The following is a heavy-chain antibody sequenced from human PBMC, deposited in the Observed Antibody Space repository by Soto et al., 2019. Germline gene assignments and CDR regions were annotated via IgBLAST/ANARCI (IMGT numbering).Heavy chain of an antibody. J-gene: IGHJ4*02. V-gene: IGHV3-48*02. D-gene: IGHD3-3*01. CDR3: ARDRRQITIFGVVIIPAFDY. CDR1: GFTFSSYS. CDR2: ISSSSSTI. Sequence: GGSLRLSCAASGFTFSSYSMNWVRQAPGKGLEWVSYISSSSSTIYYADSVKGRFTISRDNAKNSLYLQMNSLRDEDTAVYYCARDRRQITIFGVVIIPAFDYWGQGTLVPVSS.